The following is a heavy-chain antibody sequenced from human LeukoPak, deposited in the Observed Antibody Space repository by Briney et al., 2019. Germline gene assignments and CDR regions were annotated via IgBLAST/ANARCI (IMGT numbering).Heavy chain of an antibody. D-gene: IGHD7-27*01. CDR2: ISWNSGSI. V-gene: IGHV3-9*01. Sequence: GGSLRLSCAASGFSFDDYAMHWVRQAPGKGLEWVSGISWNSGSIGYADSVKGRFTISRDNSKNTVHLQMNSLRAEDTAMYYCVRDGAHWDLDYWGQGTLVSVSS. CDR1: GFSFDDYA. CDR3: VRDGAHWDLDY. J-gene: IGHJ4*02.